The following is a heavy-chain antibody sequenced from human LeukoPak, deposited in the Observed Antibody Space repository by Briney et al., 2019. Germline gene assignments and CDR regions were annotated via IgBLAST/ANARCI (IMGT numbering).Heavy chain of an antibody. CDR2: IWYDGSNK. J-gene: IGHJ4*02. CDR3: ARVDGWRRIDY. CDR1: GFTFSSYG. D-gene: IGHD5-24*01. V-gene: IGHV3-33*01. Sequence: GRSLRLSCAASGFTFSSYGMHWVRQAPGKGLEWVAVIWYDGSNKYYADSVKGRFTISRDNSKNTLYLQMNSLRAEDTAVYYCARVDGWRRIDYWGQGTLVTVSS.